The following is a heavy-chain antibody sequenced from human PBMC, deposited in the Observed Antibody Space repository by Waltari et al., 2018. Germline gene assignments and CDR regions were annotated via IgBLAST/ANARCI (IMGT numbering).Heavy chain of an antibody. CDR3: VTRVAAAG. Sequence: EVQLVQSGGGLVHPGGSLGPSCVPAGFDFDTFGLSWVRQAPGKGLEWVGNIREDGGDTYYLDSVKGRFTISRDNANNSLYLEMDSLTVEDTGVYYCVTRVAAAGWGQGTLVTVSS. D-gene: IGHD6-25*01. V-gene: IGHV3-7*01. CDR2: IREDGGDT. J-gene: IGHJ4*02. CDR1: GFDFDTFG.